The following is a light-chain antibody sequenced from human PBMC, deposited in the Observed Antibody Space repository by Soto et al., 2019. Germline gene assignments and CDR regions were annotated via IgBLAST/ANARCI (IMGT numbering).Light chain of an antibody. CDR1: HSEIGRYNY. CDR2: EVT. Sequence: QSALAQPASVSGSPGQAITISCTGTHSEIGRYNYVPWYQQHPGEDSKLLIYEVTYRPSGVSARFSGSKSGSTASLTISGLQAEDEADYYCSPYSTTTSPHVLFGGGTQLTVL. J-gene: IGLJ2*01. CDR3: SPYSTTTSPHVL. V-gene: IGLV2-14*01.